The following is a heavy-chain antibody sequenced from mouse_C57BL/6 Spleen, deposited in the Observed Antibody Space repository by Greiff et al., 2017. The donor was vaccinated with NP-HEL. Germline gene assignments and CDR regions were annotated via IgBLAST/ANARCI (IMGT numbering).Heavy chain of an antibody. CDR2: ISNGGGST. J-gene: IGHJ1*03. Sequence: EVMLVESGGGLVQPGGSLKLSCAASGFTFSDYYMYWVRQTPEKRLEWVAYISNGGGSTYYPDTVKGRFTISRDNAKNTLYLQMSRLKSEDTAMYYCARQGYYYGSRRYFDVWGTGTTVTVSS. V-gene: IGHV5-12*01. CDR1: GFTFSDYY. CDR3: ARQGYYYGSRRYFDV. D-gene: IGHD1-1*01.